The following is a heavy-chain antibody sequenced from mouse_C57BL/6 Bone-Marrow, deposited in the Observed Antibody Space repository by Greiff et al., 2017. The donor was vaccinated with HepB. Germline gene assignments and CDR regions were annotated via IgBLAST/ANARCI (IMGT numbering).Heavy chain of an antibody. CDR3: ARHGPYWYFDV. J-gene: IGHJ1*03. CDR2: ISSGSSTI. CDR1: GFTFSDYG. Sequence: EVQRVESGGGLVKPGGSLKLSCAASGFTFSDYGMHWVRQAPEKGLEWVAYISSGSSTIYYADTVKGRFTISRDNAKNTLFLQMTSLRSEDTAMYYCARHGPYWYFDVWGTGTTVTVSS. V-gene: IGHV5-17*01.